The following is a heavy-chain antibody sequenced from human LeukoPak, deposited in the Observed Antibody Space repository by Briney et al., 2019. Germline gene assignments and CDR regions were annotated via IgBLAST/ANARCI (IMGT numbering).Heavy chain of an antibody. CDR1: GLTFSSYA. CDR2: ISGSGGST. D-gene: IGHD3-10*01. Sequence: QTGGSLRLSCAASGLTFSSYAMSWVRQAPGKGLEWVSAISGSGGSTYYADSVKGRFTISRDNSKNTLYLQMNSLRAEDTAVYYCARSGNTGRNWYFDLWGRGTLVTVSS. J-gene: IGHJ2*01. CDR3: ARSGNTGRNWYFDL. V-gene: IGHV3-23*01.